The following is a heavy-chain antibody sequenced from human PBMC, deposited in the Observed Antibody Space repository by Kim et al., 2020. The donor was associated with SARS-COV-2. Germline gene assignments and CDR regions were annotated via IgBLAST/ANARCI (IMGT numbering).Heavy chain of an antibody. V-gene: IGHV4-38-2*02. Sequence: SETLSLTCTVSGYSISSGYYWGWIRQPPGKGLEWIGSIYHSGSTYYNPSLKSRVTISVDTSKNQFSLKLSSVTAADTAVYYCAREARYFDWLLDYFDYWGQGTLVTVSS. J-gene: IGHJ4*02. CDR2: IYHSGST. CDR1: GYSISSGYY. D-gene: IGHD3-9*01. CDR3: AREARYFDWLLDYFDY.